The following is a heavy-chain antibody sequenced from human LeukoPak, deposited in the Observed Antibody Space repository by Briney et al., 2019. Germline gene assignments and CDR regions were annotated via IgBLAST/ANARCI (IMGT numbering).Heavy chain of an antibody. CDR3: ARGYCSSTSCYGALYYYYYGMDV. D-gene: IGHD2-2*01. J-gene: IGHJ6*02. CDR1: GGSISSSSYY. Sequence: TSETLSLTCTVSGGSISSSSYYWGWIRQPPGKGLEWIGSIYYSGSTYYNPSLKSRVTISVDTSKNQFSLKLSSVTAADTAVYYCARGYCSSTSCYGALYYYYYGMDVWGHGTTVTVSS. CDR2: IYYSGST. V-gene: IGHV4-39*01.